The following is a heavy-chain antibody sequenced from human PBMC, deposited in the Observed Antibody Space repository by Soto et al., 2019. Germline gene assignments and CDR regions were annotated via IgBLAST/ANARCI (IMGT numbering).Heavy chain of an antibody. CDR1: GYSFTSYW. D-gene: IGHD2-15*01. J-gene: IGHJ4*02. V-gene: IGHV5-51*01. CDR2: IYPSDSDT. CDR3: ARQETPLAAGIY. Sequence: GESLKISCKGSGYSFTSYWIGWVRQMPGKGLEWMGIIYPSDSDTRYSPSFQGQVTISADKSIYTAYLQWTSLKASDTAIYYCARQETPLAAGIYWGQGTLVTVSS.